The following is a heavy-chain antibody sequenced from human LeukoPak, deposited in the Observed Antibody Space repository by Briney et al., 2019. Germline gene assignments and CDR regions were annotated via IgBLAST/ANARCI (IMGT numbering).Heavy chain of an antibody. D-gene: IGHD2-15*01. J-gene: IGHJ6*02. Sequence: ASVKVSCKTSGGTFSSYAISWVRQAPGHGLEWMGGIIPIFGTANYAQKFQGRVTITADESTSTAYMELSSLRSEDTAVYYCAGRYCSGGSCHYYYGMDVWGQGTTVTVSS. V-gene: IGHV1-69*13. CDR3: AGRYCSGGSCHYYYGMDV. CDR1: GGTFSSYA. CDR2: IIPIFGTA.